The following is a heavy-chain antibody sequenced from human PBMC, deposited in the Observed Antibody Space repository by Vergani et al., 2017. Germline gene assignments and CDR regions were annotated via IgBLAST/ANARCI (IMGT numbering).Heavy chain of an antibody. J-gene: IGHJ3*02. CDR1: GGSISSYY. CDR2: IYYSGST. Sequence: QVQLQESGPGLVKPSETLSLTCTVSGGSISSYYWSWIRQPPGKGLEWIGYIYYSGSTNYNPSLKSRVTISVDTSKNQFSLKLSSVTAADTAVYYCARDRAGYCSGGSCDGGAFDIWGQGTMVTVSS. D-gene: IGHD2-15*01. V-gene: IGHV4-59*01. CDR3: ARDRAGYCSGGSCDGGAFDI.